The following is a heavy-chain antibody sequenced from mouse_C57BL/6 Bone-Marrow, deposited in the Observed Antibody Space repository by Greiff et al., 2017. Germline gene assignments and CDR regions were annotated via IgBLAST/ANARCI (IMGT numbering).Heavy chain of an antibody. CDR1: GYAFSSSW. D-gene: IGHD2-1*01. Sequence: QVQLKQSGPELVKPGASVKISCKASGYAFSSSWMNWVKQRPGKGLEWIGRIYPGDGDTNYNGKFKGKATLTADNSSSTAYMQLSSLTSEDSAVYFCARNGNYLYWYFDVWGTGTTVTVSS. V-gene: IGHV1-82*01. CDR3: ARNGNYLYWYFDV. CDR2: IYPGDGDT. J-gene: IGHJ1*03.